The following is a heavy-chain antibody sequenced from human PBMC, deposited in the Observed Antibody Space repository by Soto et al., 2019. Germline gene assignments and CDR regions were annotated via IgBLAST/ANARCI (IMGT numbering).Heavy chain of an antibody. CDR3: ARSGYDFWSGYYNFDY. D-gene: IGHD3-3*01. CDR2: IYPGDFDT. J-gene: IGHJ4*02. CDR1: GYSFTSYW. V-gene: IGHV5-51*01. Sequence: GESLKISCKGSGYSFTSYWIGWVRQMPGKGLEWMGIIYPGDFDTRYSPSFQGQVTISADKSISTAYLQWSSLKASDTAMYYCARSGYDFWSGYYNFDYWGQGTLVTVSS.